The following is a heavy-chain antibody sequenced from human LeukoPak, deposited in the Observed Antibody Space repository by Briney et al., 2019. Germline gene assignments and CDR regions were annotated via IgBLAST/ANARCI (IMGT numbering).Heavy chain of an antibody. CDR3: AKGSYYCSSSSCPQYYYYMDV. J-gene: IGHJ6*03. Sequence: GGSLRLSCAASGFTFNSYGMHWVRQAPGKGLEWVAFIRYDGSDKYYADSVKGRLTIYRDNSKKTLYLQMSSLRAEDTAVYYCAKGSYYCSSSSCPQYYYYMDVWGKGTTVTVSS. CDR1: GFTFNSYG. V-gene: IGHV3-30*02. D-gene: IGHD2-2*01. CDR2: IRYDGSDK.